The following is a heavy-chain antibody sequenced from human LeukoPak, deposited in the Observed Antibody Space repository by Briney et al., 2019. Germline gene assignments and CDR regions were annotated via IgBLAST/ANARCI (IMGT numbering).Heavy chain of an antibody. D-gene: IGHD2/OR15-2a*01. Sequence: PSETLSLTCTVSGGSMSGYYWTWIRQPPGKGLEWIAYIYYTGSTNYNPSLESRVTISVDTSKNQFSLRLNSMATADTAVYYCARLRGNYFPDVWGQGTLVTVSS. V-gene: IGHV4-59*01. CDR1: GGSMSGYY. J-gene: IGHJ4*02. CDR2: IYYTGST. CDR3: ARLRGNYFPDV.